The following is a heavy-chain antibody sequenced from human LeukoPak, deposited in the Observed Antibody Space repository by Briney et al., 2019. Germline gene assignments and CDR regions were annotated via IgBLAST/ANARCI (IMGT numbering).Heavy chain of an antibody. D-gene: IGHD1-26*01. V-gene: IGHV3-11*01. J-gene: IGHJ4*02. CDR3: ARDPHRERSAGDH. Sequence: PGGSLRLSCAASGFTFSDYYMSWIRHAPGKGLGWVSYIRSSGSTIYYADSVKGRFTISRDNAKNSLYLQMNSLRAEDTAVYYCARDPHRERSAGDHWGQGTLVTVSS. CDR2: IRSSGSTI. CDR1: GFTFSDYY.